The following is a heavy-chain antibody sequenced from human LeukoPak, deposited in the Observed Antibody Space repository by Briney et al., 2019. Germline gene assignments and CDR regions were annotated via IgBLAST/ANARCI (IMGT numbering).Heavy chain of an antibody. CDR3: AREEYSSDWYGHDS. D-gene: IGHD6-13*01. J-gene: IGHJ4*02. V-gene: IGHV4-39*07. CDR2: IFYSGST. CDR1: GGSISSSRYY. Sequence: SETLSLTCTVSGGSISSSRYYWGWIRQPPGKGLEWIGSIFYSGSTYYNPSLKSRVTIPVDTSKNQFSLRLTSVTAADTAFYYCAREEYSSDWYGHDSWGQGTLVTVS.